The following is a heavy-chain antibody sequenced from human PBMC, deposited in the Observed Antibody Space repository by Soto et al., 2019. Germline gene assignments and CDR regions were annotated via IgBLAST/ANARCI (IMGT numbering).Heavy chain of an antibody. CDR2: IYYSGST. J-gene: IGHJ6*02. CDR3: ARDCYDDYVWGSYRCSGMDV. Sequence: SETLSLTCTVSGGSISSGGYYWSWIRQHPGKGLEWIGYIYYSGSTYYNPSLKSRVTISVDTSKNQFSLKLSSVTAADTAVYYCARDCYDDYVWGSYRCSGMDVWGQGTTVTVSS. D-gene: IGHD3-16*02. V-gene: IGHV4-31*03. CDR1: GGSISSGGYY.